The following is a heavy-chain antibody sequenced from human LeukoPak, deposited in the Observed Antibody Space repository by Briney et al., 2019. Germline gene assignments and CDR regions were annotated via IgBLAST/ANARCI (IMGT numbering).Heavy chain of an antibody. Sequence: SKTLSLTCAVYGGSFSGYYWSWTRQPPGKGLEWIGEINHSGSTNYNPSLKSRVTISVDTSKNQFSLKLSSVTAADTAVYYCARGKRLGARVFDYWGQGTLVTVSS. CDR1: GGSFSGYY. CDR2: INHSGST. V-gene: IGHV4-34*01. J-gene: IGHJ4*02. CDR3: ARGKRLGARVFDY. D-gene: IGHD1-26*01.